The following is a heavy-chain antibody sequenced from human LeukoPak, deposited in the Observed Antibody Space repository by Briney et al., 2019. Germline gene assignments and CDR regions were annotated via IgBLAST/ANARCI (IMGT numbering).Heavy chain of an antibody. CDR2: IKTKTDGGTT. CDR1: GFTFSDAW. Sequence: GGSLRLSCAASGFTFSDAWMSWVRQAPGMGLEWVGRIKTKTDGGTTDYAAPVKGRFTISRDDSKNTVYLQMNSLKSEDTAVYYCTTARVGYWGKGTLVTVSS. CDR3: TTARVGY. V-gene: IGHV3-15*01. J-gene: IGHJ4*02.